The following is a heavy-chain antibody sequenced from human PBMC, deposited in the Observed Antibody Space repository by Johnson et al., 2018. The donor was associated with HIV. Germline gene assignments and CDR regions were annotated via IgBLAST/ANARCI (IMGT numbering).Heavy chain of an antibody. Sequence: VQLVESGGGVVQPGRSLRLSCAASGFTFDDYAMHWVRQAPGKGLEWVSGISWNSGSIGYADSVKGRFTISRDTSKKMLYLQMNSLRVDDTAVYYCAKTGGGAALDSWGQGTMVTVSS. V-gene: IGHV3-9*01. D-gene: IGHD3-16*01. J-gene: IGHJ3*02. CDR1: GFTFDDYA. CDR2: ISWNSGSI. CDR3: AKTGGGAALDS.